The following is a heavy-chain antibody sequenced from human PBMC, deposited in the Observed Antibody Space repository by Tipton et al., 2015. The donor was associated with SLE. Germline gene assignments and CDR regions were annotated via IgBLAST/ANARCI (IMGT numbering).Heavy chain of an antibody. V-gene: IGHV4-39*07. CDR1: GGSIGSSSYY. Sequence: TLSLTCTVSGGSIGSSSYYWGWIRQPPGKGLEWIGTMSYSGSTVYNPSLKSRVTISVDTSRNQFSLKLSSVTAADTAVYYCARHPDGYYYYYGLDVWGQGTTVTVSS. J-gene: IGHJ6*02. CDR3: ARHPDGYYYYYGLDV. CDR2: MSYSGST. D-gene: IGHD5-24*01.